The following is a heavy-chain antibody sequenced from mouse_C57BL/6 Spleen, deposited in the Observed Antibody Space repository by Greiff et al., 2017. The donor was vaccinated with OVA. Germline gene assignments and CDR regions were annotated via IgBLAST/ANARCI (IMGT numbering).Heavy chain of an antibody. CDR3: ARGGDYYGPGN. D-gene: IGHD1-2*01. J-gene: IGHJ2*01. Sequence: QVQLQQPGAELVKPGASVKLSCKASGYTFTSYWMQWVKQRPGQGLEWIGEIDPSDSYTNYNQKFKGKATLTVDTSSSTAYMQLSSLTSEDSAVYYCARGGDYYGPGNWGQGTTLTVSS. CDR1: GYTFTSYW. CDR2: IDPSDSYT. V-gene: IGHV1-50*01.